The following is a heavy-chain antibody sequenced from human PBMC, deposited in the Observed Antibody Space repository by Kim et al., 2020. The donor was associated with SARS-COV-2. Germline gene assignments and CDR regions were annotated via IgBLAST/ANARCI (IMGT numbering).Heavy chain of an antibody. CDR3: AKGRSVVVVAAINY. D-gene: IGHD2-15*01. V-gene: IGHV3-23*01. Sequence: ADSVKGLFTISRDNSNNALYLQMNSRRAEDTAVYYCAKGRSVVVVAAINYWGRGTLVTVTS. J-gene: IGHJ4*02.